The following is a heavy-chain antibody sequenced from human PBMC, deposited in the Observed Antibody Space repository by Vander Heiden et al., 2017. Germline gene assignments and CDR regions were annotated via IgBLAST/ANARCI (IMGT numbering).Heavy chain of an antibody. CDR1: GFPFSRYG. J-gene: IGHJ4*02. V-gene: IGHV3-30*18. CDR3: AKEGAREGFAYYLDY. D-gene: IGHD3-16*01. Sequence: QVQLAESGGGVVQPGKSLRLSCEAYGFPFSRYGMHWVRQAPGKGLEWVAVISYEGSNENSADSVRGRFTISRDNSKNTLYLQMNSLRAEDTAVYFCAKEGAREGFAYYLDYWGQGTLVTVSS. CDR2: ISYEGSNE.